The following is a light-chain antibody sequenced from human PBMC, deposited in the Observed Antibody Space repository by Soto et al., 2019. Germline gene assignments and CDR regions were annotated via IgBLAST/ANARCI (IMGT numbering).Light chain of an antibody. Sequence: QSVLTQPPSVSAAPGQRVTISCSGSISNIGNNYVSWYRHLPGKAPELLIYDNNQRPSRIPDRFSGSKSGTSATLGITGLQTGDEADYYCGTWDSSLSVYVFGTGTKVTVL. J-gene: IGLJ1*01. CDR1: ISNIGNNY. CDR3: GTWDSSLSVYV. V-gene: IGLV1-51*01. CDR2: DNN.